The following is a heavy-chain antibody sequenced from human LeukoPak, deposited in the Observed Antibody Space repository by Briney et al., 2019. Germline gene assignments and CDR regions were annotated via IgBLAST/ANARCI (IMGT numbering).Heavy chain of an antibody. J-gene: IGHJ4*02. CDR1: GFTFSSYA. Sequence: GSLRLSCAASGFTFSSYAMSWVRQAPGKGLEWVSAISGSGGSTYYADSVKGRFTISRDNSKNTLYPQMNSLRAEDTAVYYCAKGIAAAGSNNWGQGTLVTVSS. CDR2: ISGSGGST. V-gene: IGHV3-23*01. CDR3: AKGIAAAGSNN. D-gene: IGHD6-13*01.